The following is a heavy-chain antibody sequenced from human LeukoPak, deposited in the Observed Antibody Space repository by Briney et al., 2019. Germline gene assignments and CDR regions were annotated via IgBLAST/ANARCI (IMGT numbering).Heavy chain of an antibody. Sequence: SETLSLTCTVSGGPISISSHYWAWIRQPPGKGLEWIGSMYYTGGTYYNPSLKSRVTISIDTSKNQFSLKLNSVTAADTAVYYCARLVRYCSTNSCYPFDFWGQGTLVTVSS. V-gene: IGHV4-39*01. D-gene: IGHD2-2*01. CDR3: ARLVRYCSTNSCYPFDF. CDR2: MYYTGGT. J-gene: IGHJ4*02. CDR1: GGPISISSHY.